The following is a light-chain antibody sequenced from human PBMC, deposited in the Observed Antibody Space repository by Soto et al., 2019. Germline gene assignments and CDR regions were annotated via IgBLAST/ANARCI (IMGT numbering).Light chain of an antibody. Sequence: QSVLTQPPSASGTPGQRVTISCSGSSSNIGGGYDVHWYQQLPGTAPKLLIYGNNNRPSGVPDRFSGSKSGTSASLAITGLQAEDEADYYCQSYDSSLSGSVFGGGTQLTVL. CDR1: SSNIGGGYD. CDR2: GNN. J-gene: IGLJ2*01. CDR3: QSYDSSLSGSV. V-gene: IGLV1-40*01.